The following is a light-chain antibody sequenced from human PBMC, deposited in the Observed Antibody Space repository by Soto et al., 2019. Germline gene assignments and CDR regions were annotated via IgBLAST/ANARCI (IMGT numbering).Light chain of an antibody. CDR1: QGIGDT. J-gene: IGKJ5*01. CDR2: DTS. V-gene: IGKV3-15*01. CDR3: QQFHNWPPIT. Sequence: VVVTQYPATLSVSPGEGVTLSCRASQGIGDTLAWYQHKPGQTPRLLIYDTSTRATGVPARFSGSGSGTEFTLTISILQSEDFAVYYCQQFHNWPPITFGQGTRLEIK.